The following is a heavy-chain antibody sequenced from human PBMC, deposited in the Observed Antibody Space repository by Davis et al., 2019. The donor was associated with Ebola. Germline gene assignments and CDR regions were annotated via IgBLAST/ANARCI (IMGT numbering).Heavy chain of an antibody. J-gene: IGHJ5*02. CDR1: GFSLSTSGMC. D-gene: IGHD6-13*01. CDR3: AHSPAAAGTFDP. Sequence: SGPTLVKPTQTLTLTCTFSGFSLSTSGMCVSWIRQPPGKALEWLALIYWDDDKRYSPSLKSRLTITKDTSRNQVVLTMTNMDPVDTATYYCAHSPAAAGTFDPWGQGTLVTVSS. CDR2: IYWDDDK. V-gene: IGHV2-5*08.